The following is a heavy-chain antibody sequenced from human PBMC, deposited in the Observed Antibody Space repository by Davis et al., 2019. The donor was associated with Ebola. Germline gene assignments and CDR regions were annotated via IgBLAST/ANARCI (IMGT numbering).Heavy chain of an antibody. V-gene: IGHV2-26*01. Sequence: SGPTLVKPTQTLTLTCTFSGFSLSTSGMRVSWIRQPPGKALEWLAHIFSNDEKSYSTSLKSRLTISKDTSKSQVVLTMTNMDPVDTATYYCARIRWMVRGVNWFDPWGQGTLVTVSS. CDR2: IFSNDEK. J-gene: IGHJ5*02. CDR3: ARIRWMVRGVNWFDP. D-gene: IGHD3-10*01. CDR1: GFSLSTSGMR.